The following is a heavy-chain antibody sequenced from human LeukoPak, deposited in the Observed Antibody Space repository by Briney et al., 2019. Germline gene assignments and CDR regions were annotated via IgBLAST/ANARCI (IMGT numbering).Heavy chain of an antibody. CDR3: ARPAYCGGNCYYFPDY. CDR1: GFTFSDYY. J-gene: IGHJ4*02. Sequence: PGGSLRLSCAASGFTFSDYYMSWIRQAPGKGLEWLSHISSSGTGYYTDSVKGRATISRDNAKNSLYLQMNSLRAEDTAVYYCARPAYCGGNCYYFPDYWGQGTLVTVSS. V-gene: IGHV3-11*04. D-gene: IGHD2-21*02. CDR2: ISSSGTG.